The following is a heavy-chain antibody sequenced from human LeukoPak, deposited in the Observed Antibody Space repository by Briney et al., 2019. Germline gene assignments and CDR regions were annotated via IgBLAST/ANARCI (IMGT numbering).Heavy chain of an antibody. CDR1: GFTLSPYT. J-gene: IGHJ4*02. CDR2: ISSSSSYI. V-gene: IGHV3-21*06. D-gene: IGHD6-13*01. Sequence: GGSLRLSCAASGFTLSPYTMNWVRQAPGEGLEWVSSISSSSSYIYYADAVKGRFTISRDNANNSLYLQMNSLRAEDTAVYFCARYRSSPNFDYWGQGTLVTVSS. CDR3: ARYRSSPNFDY.